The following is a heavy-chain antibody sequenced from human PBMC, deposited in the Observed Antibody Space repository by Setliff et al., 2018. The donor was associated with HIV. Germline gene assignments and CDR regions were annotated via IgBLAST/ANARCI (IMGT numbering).Heavy chain of an antibody. CDR2: ISSSGTT. J-gene: IGHJ4*02. D-gene: IGHD2-21*01. V-gene: IGHV4-59*08. CDR1: DDSFTDYD. Sequence: PSETLSLTCVVSDDSFTDYDWTWIRQSPGKALEWIGYISSSGTTNYNPSHRSRVTISIETSNTRFSLWLRSATAADTATYFCARLGRAIDDGGSSLRLDFWGQGMLVTVSS. CDR3: ARLGRAIDDGGSSLRLDF.